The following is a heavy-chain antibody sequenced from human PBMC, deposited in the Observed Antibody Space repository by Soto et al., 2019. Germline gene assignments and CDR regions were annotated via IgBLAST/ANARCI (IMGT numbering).Heavy chain of an antibody. Sequence: EVQLVESGGGLVQPGGSLRLSCAASGFTFSTYWMTWVRRPPGKGLEWVANLDQDGSERYYVYSVRGRFTISRDNAKNSRYLQMNSLRGEDTAVYYCVCGGNFFVYWGQGTLVTVSP. CDR3: VCGGNFFVY. CDR2: LDQDGSER. V-gene: IGHV3-7*01. D-gene: IGHD3-16*01. J-gene: IGHJ4*02. CDR1: GFTFSTYW.